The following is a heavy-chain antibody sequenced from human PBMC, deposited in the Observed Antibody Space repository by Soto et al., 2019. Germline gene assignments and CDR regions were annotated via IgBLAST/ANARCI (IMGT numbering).Heavy chain of an antibody. V-gene: IGHV4-4*07. Sequence: SETLSLTCTVSGGSISSYYWSWIRQPAGKGLEWIGRIYTRGSTNYNPSLKSRVTMSVDTSKNQFSLKLRSVTAADTAVYYCASWYYDSSGGCMDVWGQRTTVTVSS. J-gene: IGHJ6*01. CDR2: IYTRGST. CDR3: ASWYYDSSGGCMDV. D-gene: IGHD3-22*01. CDR1: GGSISSYY.